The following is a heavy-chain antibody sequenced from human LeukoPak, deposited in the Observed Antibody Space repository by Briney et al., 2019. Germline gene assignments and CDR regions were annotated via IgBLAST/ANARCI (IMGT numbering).Heavy chain of an antibody. CDR3: ARLRSWQLGVDY. V-gene: IGHV4-59*08. J-gene: IGHJ4*02. CDR1: GDSISNYH. D-gene: IGHD6-13*01. Sequence: PSETLSLTCSVSGDSISNYHWSWIRQPPGKGLEWIGYIQNSGITSYNPSLKSRVTISMDTSKNDFSLKLTSVTAADTAVYYCARLRSWQLGVDYWGQGTLVTVSS. CDR2: IQNSGIT.